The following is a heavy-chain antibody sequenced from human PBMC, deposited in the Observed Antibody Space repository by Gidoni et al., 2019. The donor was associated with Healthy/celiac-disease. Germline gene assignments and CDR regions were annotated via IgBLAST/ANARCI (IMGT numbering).Heavy chain of an antibody. CDR3: ARGSGLYGMDV. Sequence: QVQLQQWGAGLLKPSETLSLTCAVYGGSFSGYYWSWIRQPPGKGLEWIGEINHSGSTNYNPSLKSRVTISVDTSKNQFSLKLSSVTAADTAVYYCARGSGLYGMDVWGQGTTVTVSS. D-gene: IGHD3-3*01. J-gene: IGHJ6*02. CDR2: INHSGST. CDR1: GGSFSGYY. V-gene: IGHV4-34*01.